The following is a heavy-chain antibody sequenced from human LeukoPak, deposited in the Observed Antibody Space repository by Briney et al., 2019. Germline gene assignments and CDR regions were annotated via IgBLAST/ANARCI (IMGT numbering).Heavy chain of an antibody. CDR1: GGSFSGYY. J-gene: IGHJ4*02. CDR2: INHSGST. CDR3: ARGGYCSGGSCYQTNFDY. D-gene: IGHD2-15*01. Sequence: SETLSLTCAVYGGSFSGYYWSWIRQPPGKGLEWIGEINHSGSTNYNPSLKSRVTISVDTSKNQFSLKLSSVTAADTAVYYCARGGYCSGGSCYQTNFDYWGQGTLVTVSS. V-gene: IGHV4-34*01.